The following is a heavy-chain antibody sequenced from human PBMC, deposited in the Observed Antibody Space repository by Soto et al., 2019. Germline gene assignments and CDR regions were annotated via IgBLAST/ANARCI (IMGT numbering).Heavy chain of an antibody. V-gene: IGHV1-18*01. Sequence: ASVKVSCKASGYMFVTYGINWVRQAPGQGLEWMGWISAYNGNTKYAQNLQGRVTMTTDASTSTAYMEMRSLRSDDTAVYYCARDLDGSGSYYNDYWGPGTLVTV. D-gene: IGHD3-10*01. J-gene: IGHJ4*02. CDR2: ISAYNGNT. CDR3: ARDLDGSGSYYNDY. CDR1: GYMFVTYG.